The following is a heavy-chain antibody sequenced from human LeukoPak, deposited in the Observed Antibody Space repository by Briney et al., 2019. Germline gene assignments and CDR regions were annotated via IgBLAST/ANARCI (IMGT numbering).Heavy chain of an antibody. CDR1: GFTFSSYS. Sequence: GGSLRLSCAASGFTFSSYSMSWVRQAPGKGLEWVSYISSSSSTIYYADSVKGRFTISRDNAKNSLCLQMNSLRAEDTAVYFCARGSRDYVARLIDYWGQGTLVTVSS. V-gene: IGHV3-48*01. D-gene: IGHD4-17*01. J-gene: IGHJ4*02. CDR3: ARGSRDYVARLIDY. CDR2: ISSSSSTI.